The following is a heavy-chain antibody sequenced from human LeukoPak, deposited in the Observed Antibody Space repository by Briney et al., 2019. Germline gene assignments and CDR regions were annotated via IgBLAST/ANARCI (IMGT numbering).Heavy chain of an antibody. J-gene: IGHJ4*02. CDR1: GITFSSYW. D-gene: IGHD6-19*01. CDR3: PRVLRSIAVTN. Sequence: GGSLRLSCAVSGITFSSYWMGWVRQAPGKGLEWVANINEDGSEKYYVDSVKGRFTISRDNAKSSVYLQMNSLRAEDTAVYHCPRVLRSIAVTNWGQGTLVTVSS. V-gene: IGHV3-7*04. CDR2: INEDGSEK.